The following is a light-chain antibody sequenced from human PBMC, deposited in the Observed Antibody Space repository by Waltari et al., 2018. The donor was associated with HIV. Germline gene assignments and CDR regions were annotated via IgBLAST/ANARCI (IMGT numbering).Light chain of an antibody. Sequence: QSALTQPPSVSGSPGQSVTISCTGTSSDVDTYNRVSWYQQPPGTAPKLMIYAVSNRPSGVLGPFSWAKSGNAASLTISGLQAEDEADYYCSSYISSSTSVVFGGGTKLTVL. J-gene: IGLJ2*01. CDR3: SSYISSSTSVV. V-gene: IGLV2-18*02. CDR1: SSDVDTYNR. CDR2: AVS.